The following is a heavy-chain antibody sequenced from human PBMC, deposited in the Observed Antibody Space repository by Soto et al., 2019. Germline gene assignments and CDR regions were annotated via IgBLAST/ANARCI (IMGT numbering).Heavy chain of an antibody. CDR2: INSDGSTT. CDR1: GFAFTSYW. J-gene: IGHJ6*02. Sequence: EVQLVQSGGGLVQPGGSLRLSCTASGFAFTSYWMHWVRQAPGKGLVWVSRINSDGSTTNSANSVQGRFTISRDNAKNTLYLQMNSLRAEDTAVYYCARERGWNYYNYAMDVWGQGTTVTVSS. D-gene: IGHD1-26*01. CDR3: ARERGWNYYNYAMDV. V-gene: IGHV3-74*01.